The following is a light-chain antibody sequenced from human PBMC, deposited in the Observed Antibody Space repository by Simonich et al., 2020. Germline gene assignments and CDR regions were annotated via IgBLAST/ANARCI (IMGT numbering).Light chain of an antibody. Sequence: QSALTQPASVSGSPGQSITISCTGTSSDVGGYNYVSWYQQHPGKAPKLMIYDVINRPSGVSTRFAGSKSGNTASLTISGLQAEDEADYYCSSYTSSSTWVFGGGTKLTVL. J-gene: IGLJ3*02. CDR2: DVI. CDR1: SSDVGGYNY. V-gene: IGLV2-14*03. CDR3: SSYTSSSTWV.